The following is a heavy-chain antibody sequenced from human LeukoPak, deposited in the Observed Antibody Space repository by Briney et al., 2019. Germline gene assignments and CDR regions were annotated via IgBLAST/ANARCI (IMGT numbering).Heavy chain of an antibody. V-gene: IGHV1-18*01. CDR2: ISAYNSTT. CDR3: ARPIQQLGHRYYFDY. Sequence: ASVTLTCTASGYTFTSYDISWMRQAPGQGLEWMGWISAYNSTTNYAQKLQGRVTMTTDTSTSTAYMELRSLRSDDTAVYYCARPIQQLGHRYYFDYWGQGTLVTVSS. J-gene: IGHJ4*02. CDR1: GYTFTSYD. D-gene: IGHD6-13*01.